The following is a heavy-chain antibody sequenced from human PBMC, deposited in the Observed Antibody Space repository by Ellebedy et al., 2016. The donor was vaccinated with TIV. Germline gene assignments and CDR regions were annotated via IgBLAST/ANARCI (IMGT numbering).Heavy chain of an antibody. V-gene: IGHV4-59*02. D-gene: IGHD1-1*01. Sequence: SETLSLTCNVSGGSVSSDYWNWIRRPPGKGLEWIGYVFHTGTTKYNPSLQSRVTISMDTSKNQVSLRLTSVTAADTAVYYCARWNGDWNAFDVWGRGTVVTVSS. CDR3: ARWNGDWNAFDV. CDR1: GGSVSSDY. J-gene: IGHJ3*01. CDR2: VFHTGTT.